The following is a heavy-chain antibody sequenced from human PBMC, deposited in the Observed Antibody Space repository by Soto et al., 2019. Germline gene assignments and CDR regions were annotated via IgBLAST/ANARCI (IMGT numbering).Heavy chain of an antibody. V-gene: IGHV4-31*03. CDR3: ALRGRVLYYFVH. CDR1: GGSLSSDGYY. J-gene: IGHJ4*02. CDR2: ISYSGIT. Sequence: SEPLSLTCTVSGGSLSSDGYYWSWLRQHPGKGLEWIGYISYSGITYYNSSLKNRLAISVDTSESQCALRLNSVTAADTAVYFCALRGRVLYYFVHWGQGTLVTVSS. D-gene: IGHD2-2*01.